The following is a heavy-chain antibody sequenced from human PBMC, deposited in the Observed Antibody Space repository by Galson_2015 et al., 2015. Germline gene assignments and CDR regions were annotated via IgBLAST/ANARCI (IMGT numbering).Heavy chain of an antibody. Sequence: SLRLSCAASGFTVSSSYMSWVRQAPGKGLEWVSVIQSRGNTYYADSVKGRFTISRDNSKHTLYLQMNSLRAEDTAVYYCAKGGVAAAGGTSYYMDVWGKGTTVTVSS. CDR2: IQSRGNT. CDR3: AKGGVAAAGGTSYYMDV. CDR1: GFTVSSSY. D-gene: IGHD6-13*01. J-gene: IGHJ6*03. V-gene: IGHV3-53*01.